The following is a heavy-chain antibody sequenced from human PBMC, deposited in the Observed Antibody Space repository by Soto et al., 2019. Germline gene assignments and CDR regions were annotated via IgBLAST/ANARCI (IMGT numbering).Heavy chain of an antibody. V-gene: IGHV1-2*04. D-gene: IGHD4-17*01. J-gene: IGHJ4*02. CDR2: INPNSGGT. Sequence: ASVKVSCKASGYTFTGYYIHWVRQAPGQGLEWMGWINPNSGGTNYAQKFQGWVTMTRDTSISTAYMELSRLRSDDTAVYYCARDDDYGDYELSYWGQGTLVTVSS. CDR1: GYTFTGYY. CDR3: ARDDDYGDYELSY.